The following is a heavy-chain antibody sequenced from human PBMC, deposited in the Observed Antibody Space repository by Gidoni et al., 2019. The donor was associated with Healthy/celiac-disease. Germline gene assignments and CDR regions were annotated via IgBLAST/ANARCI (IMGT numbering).Heavy chain of an antibody. CDR1: GFPFSSYW. CDR2: INRDGSST. Sequence: EVQLLESGGGLVQPGGSLRLSCAASGFPFSSYWMHWFLQAPGKGLVWVSRINRDGSSTSYADSVKGRFTISRDNAKNTLYLQMNSLRAEDTAVYYCASRVITGAGMDVWGQGTTVTVSS. D-gene: IGHD2-21*01. J-gene: IGHJ6*02. CDR3: ASRVITGAGMDV. V-gene: IGHV3-74*01.